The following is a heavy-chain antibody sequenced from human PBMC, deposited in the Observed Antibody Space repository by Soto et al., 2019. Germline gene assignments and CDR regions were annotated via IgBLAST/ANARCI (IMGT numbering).Heavy chain of an antibody. D-gene: IGHD2-2*01. Sequence: GASVKVSCKASGVSFSGYAFSWVRQAPGQGLEWMGGIMPLFGKPDYAQKFQGRVTITADESTSTTYMELSSLRSEDTALYFCASASSTSWPYYFDYWGQGTRVTVSS. J-gene: IGHJ4*02. CDR2: IMPLFGKP. CDR1: GVSFSGYA. V-gene: IGHV1-69*13. CDR3: ASASSTSWPYYFDY.